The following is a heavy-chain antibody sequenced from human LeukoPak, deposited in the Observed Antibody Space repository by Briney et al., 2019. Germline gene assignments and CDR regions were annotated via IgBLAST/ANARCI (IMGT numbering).Heavy chain of an antibody. CDR1: GFTFSNYA. CDR3: AKNYGTSRPFYDY. V-gene: IGHV3-23*01. D-gene: IGHD4-17*01. CDR2: ISGDAVYT. J-gene: IGHJ4*02. Sequence: GGSLRRSCAASGFTFSNYAMTWVREAPGKGLQWVSAISGDAVYTYYLDSVKGRFTTSRDNSKNTLFLQMNSLRADDTAVYYCAKNYGTSRPFYDYWGQGIVVTVSS.